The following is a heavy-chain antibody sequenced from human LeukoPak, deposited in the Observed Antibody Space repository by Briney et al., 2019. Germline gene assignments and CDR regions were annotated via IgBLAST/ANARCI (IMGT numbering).Heavy chain of an antibody. CDR1: GGSISSSSYY. Sequence: PSETLSLTCTVSGGSISSSSYYWGWIRQPPGKGLEWIVSIYYTRSTYCNPSLKSRVTISVDTSKNQFSLKLTSVTAADTAVYYCARGVTMIVVVIHDWYFDLWGRGTLVTVSS. J-gene: IGHJ2*01. D-gene: IGHD3-22*01. CDR3: ARGVTMIVVVIHDWYFDL. V-gene: IGHV4-39*01. CDR2: IYYTRST.